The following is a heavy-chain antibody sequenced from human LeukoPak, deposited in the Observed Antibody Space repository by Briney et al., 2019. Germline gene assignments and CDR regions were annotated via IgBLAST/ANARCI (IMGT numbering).Heavy chain of an antibody. CDR2: IKQDGSEK. CDR3: ARRTTVVFLEFYFDY. D-gene: IGHD4-23*01. CDR1: GFTFSSYW. Sequence: GGSLRLSCAASGFTFSSYWMSWVRQAPGKGLEWVANIKQDGSEKYYVDSVKGRFTISRDNAKNSLYLQMNSLRAEDTAVYYCARRTTVVFLEFYFDYWGQGTLVTVSS. V-gene: IGHV3-7*01. J-gene: IGHJ4*02.